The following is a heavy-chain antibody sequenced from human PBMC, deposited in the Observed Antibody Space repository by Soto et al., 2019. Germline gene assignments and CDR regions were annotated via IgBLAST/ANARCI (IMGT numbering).Heavy chain of an antibody. Sequence: GASVKVSCKASGYTFTSYAMHWVRQAPGQRLEWMGWINAGNGNTKYSQKFQGRVTITADESTSTAYMELSSLRSEDTAVYYCARVRMYGLLRLGELSDHYYYYGMDVWGQGALDTVSS. D-gene: IGHD3-16*02. CDR1: GYTFTSYA. CDR2: INAGNGNT. J-gene: IGHJ6*02. V-gene: IGHV1-3*01. CDR3: ARVRMYGLLRLGELSDHYYYYGMDV.